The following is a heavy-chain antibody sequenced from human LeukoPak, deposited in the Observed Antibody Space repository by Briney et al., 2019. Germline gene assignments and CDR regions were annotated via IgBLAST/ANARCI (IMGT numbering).Heavy chain of an antibody. CDR2: ISYDGSNK. Sequence: GRSLRLSCAASGFTFSSYGMHWVRQAPGKGLEWVAVISYDGSNKYYADSVKGRFTISRDNSKNTLYLQMNGLRAEDTAVYYCAKLPWGDHDLFDYWGQGTLVAVSS. D-gene: IGHD2-21*02. V-gene: IGHV3-30*18. CDR3: AKLPWGDHDLFDY. CDR1: GFTFSSYG. J-gene: IGHJ4*02.